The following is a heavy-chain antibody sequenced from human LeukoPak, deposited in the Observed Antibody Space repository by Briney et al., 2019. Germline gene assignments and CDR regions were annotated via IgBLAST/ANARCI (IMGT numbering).Heavy chain of an antibody. CDR3: ASASSGYYYQYDY. J-gene: IGHJ4*02. CDR1: GGTFSSYA. CDR2: IIPIFGTT. V-gene: IGHV1-69*13. Sequence: SVKVSCKASGGTFSSYAISWVRQAPGQGLEWMGGIIPIFGTTNYAQKFQGRVTITADESTSTAYMELSSLRSEDTAVYYCASASSGYYYQYDYWGQGTLVTVSS. D-gene: IGHD3-22*01.